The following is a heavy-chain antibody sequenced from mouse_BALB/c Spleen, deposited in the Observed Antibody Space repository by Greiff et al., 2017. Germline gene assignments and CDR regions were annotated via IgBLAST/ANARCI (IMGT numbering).Heavy chain of an antibody. CDR3: ARSDHYGNYLYAMDY. CDR2: ISSGGGST. D-gene: IGHD2-1*01. J-gene: IGHJ4*01. Sequence: EVQVVESGGGLVKPGGSLKLSCAASGFAFSSYDMSWVRQTPEKRLEWVAYISSGGGSTYYPDTVKGRFTISRDNAKNTLYLQMSSLKSEDTAMYYCARSDHYGNYLYAMDYWGQGTSVTVSS. V-gene: IGHV5-12-1*01. CDR1: GFAFSSYD.